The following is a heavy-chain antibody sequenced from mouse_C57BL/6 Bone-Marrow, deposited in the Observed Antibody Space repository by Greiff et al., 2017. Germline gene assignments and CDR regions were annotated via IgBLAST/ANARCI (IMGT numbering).Heavy chain of an antibody. J-gene: IGHJ1*03. CDR1: GYTFTSYW. CDR2: IDPSDSET. D-gene: IGHD2-4*01. Sequence: LKQPGAELVRPGSSVKLSCKASGYTFTSYWMHWVKQRPIQGLEWIGNIDPSDSETHYNQKFKDKATLTVDKSSSTAYMQLSSLTSEDSAVYYCASLYYDDDVDVWGTGTTVTVSS. CDR3: ASLYYDDDVDV. V-gene: IGHV1-52*01.